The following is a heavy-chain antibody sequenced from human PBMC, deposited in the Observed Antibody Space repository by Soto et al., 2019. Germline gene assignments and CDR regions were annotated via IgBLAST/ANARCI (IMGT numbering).Heavy chain of an antibody. CDR2: IYYSGST. V-gene: IGHV4-31*03. Sequence: SETLSLTCTVSGGSISSGGYYWSWIRQHPGKGLEWIGYIYYSGSTYYNPSLKSRVTISVDTSKNQFSLKLSSVTAADTAVYYCARHSPPFFYVSVSYYDELYYFGMDVWGQGTTVTV. CDR3: ARHSPPFFYVSVSYYDELYYFGMDV. D-gene: IGHD3-10*01. CDR1: GGSISSGGYY. J-gene: IGHJ6*02.